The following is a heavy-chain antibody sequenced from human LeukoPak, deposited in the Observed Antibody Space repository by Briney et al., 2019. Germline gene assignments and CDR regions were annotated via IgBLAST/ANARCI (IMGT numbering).Heavy chain of an antibody. V-gene: IGHV3-23*01. Sequence: PGGSLRLSCAASGFPISTNGMSWVRQAPGKGLEWVSGIVGGDGGTYYADSVKGRFITSRDNSKNTLYVQMNSLRAEDTAVYYCARGAVYYMDIWGKGTTVTISS. CDR3: ARGAVYYMDI. D-gene: IGHD6-19*01. CDR1: GFPISTNG. CDR2: IVGGDGGT. J-gene: IGHJ6*03.